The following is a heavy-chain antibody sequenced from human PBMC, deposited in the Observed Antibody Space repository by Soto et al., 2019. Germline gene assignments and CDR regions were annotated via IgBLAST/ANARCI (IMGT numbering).Heavy chain of an antibody. V-gene: IGHV4-31*03. J-gene: IGHJ4*02. D-gene: IGHD2-2*01. CDR3: ARVESASWLDS. CDR2: IFYSGDT. Sequence: QVQLQESGPGLVKPSQTLSLTCTVSGDSVSNGAYYWSWIRQPPGKGLEWIGYIFYSGDTQYNPSLRXRXTXSXXTSQNQFSLKLSSVTVADTAVYFCARVESASWLDSWGQGTLVTVSS. CDR1: GDSVSNGAYY.